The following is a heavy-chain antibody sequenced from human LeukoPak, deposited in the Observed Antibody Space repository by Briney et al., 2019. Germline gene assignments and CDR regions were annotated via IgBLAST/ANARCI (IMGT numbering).Heavy chain of an antibody. CDR3: ARGDCYSTTCYRGFNY. V-gene: IGHV5-51*01. CDR2: IHPRDSDT. J-gene: IGHJ4*02. CDR1: GYSFTSYW. Sequence: GESLKISCKGSGYSFTSYWIGWVRQMPGKGLEWMGIIHPRDSDTRYSPSFQGQVTISADKSISTAYLQWSSLKASDTAMYYCARGDCYSTTCYRGFNYWGQGTLVTVSS. D-gene: IGHD2-2*02.